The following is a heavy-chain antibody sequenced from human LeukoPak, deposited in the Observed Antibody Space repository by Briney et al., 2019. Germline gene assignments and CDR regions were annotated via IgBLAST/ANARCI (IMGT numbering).Heavy chain of an antibody. J-gene: IGHJ5*02. CDR3: ARAPRDSSTMLDR. Sequence: ASVNVSCKASGYTFTSFWIQWVRQAPGQGLEWMGLINPSDGSTTYTHRFQGRDTVTRDTSTSTVYMDLSSLRSEDTAVYYCARAPRDSSTMLDRWGQGTLVTVSS. D-gene: IGHD6-13*01. CDR1: GYTFTSFW. CDR2: INPSDGST. V-gene: IGHV1-46*01.